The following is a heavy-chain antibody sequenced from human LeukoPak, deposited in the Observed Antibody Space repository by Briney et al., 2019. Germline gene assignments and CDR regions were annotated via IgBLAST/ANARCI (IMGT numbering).Heavy chain of an antibody. CDR2: MNPNSGNT. J-gene: IGHJ6*02. Sequence: ASVKVSCKASGYTFTSYDINWVRQATGQGLEWLGWMNPNSGNTGYAQKFQGRVTMTRDTSINTAYMELGSLRSEDTAVYYCARGRFQGRTEEDYYYYGMEVWGQGTTVTVSS. D-gene: IGHD2-8*02. V-gene: IGHV1-8*01. CDR1: GYTFTSYD. CDR3: ARGRFQGRTEEDYYYYGMEV.